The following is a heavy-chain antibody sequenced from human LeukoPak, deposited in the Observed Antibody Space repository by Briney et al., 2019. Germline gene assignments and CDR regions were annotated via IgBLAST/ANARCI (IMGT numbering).Heavy chain of an antibody. Sequence: GASVKVSCKASGYTSVNYGFTWVRQAPGQGLEWMGWISGYDGNTNYLQKFQGRVTMTTDTSTNTVYMELRSPSSDDTAVYYCARVSTNSRVGGYDPQWYFDLWGRGTLVTVSS. D-gene: IGHD5-12*01. V-gene: IGHV1-18*04. CDR3: ARVSTNSRVGGYDPQWYFDL. CDR1: GYTSVNYG. J-gene: IGHJ2*01. CDR2: ISGYDGNT.